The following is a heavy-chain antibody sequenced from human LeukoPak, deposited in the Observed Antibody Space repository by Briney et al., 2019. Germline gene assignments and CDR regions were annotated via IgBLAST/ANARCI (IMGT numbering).Heavy chain of an antibody. V-gene: IGHV1-18*04. Sequence: ASVKVSCKASGYTFTSYGISWVRQAPGQGLEWMGWIGADNANTNYAQKLQGRVTMTTDTSTNTAYMELRSLTSDDTAVYFCARSGRTVTTHFDYWGQGTLVTVSS. CDR2: IGADNANT. D-gene: IGHD4-17*01. J-gene: IGHJ4*02. CDR3: ARSGRTVTTHFDY. CDR1: GYTFTSYG.